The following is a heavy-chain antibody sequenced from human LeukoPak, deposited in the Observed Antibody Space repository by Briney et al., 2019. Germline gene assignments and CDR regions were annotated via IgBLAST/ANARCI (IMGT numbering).Heavy chain of an antibody. Sequence: ASVKASCKASGYTFTSYYMHWVRQAPGQGLEWMGIINPSGGSTSYAQKFQGRVTMTRDTSTSTVYMELSSPRSEDTAVYYCARDLRGYSYYYGMDVWGQGTTVTVSS. D-gene: IGHD5-12*01. CDR3: ARDLRGYSYYYGMDV. CDR1: GYTFTSYY. CDR2: INPSGGST. J-gene: IGHJ6*02. V-gene: IGHV1-46*01.